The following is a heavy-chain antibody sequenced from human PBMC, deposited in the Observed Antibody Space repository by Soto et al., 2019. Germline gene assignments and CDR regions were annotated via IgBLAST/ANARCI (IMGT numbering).Heavy chain of an antibody. V-gene: IGHV4-59*01. CDR2: IYYSGST. J-gene: IGHJ3*02. CDR3: ARDGGSDAFDI. D-gene: IGHD6-25*01. Sequence: SETLSLTCTVSGGTISTYYWNWIRQPPGKGLEWIGYIYYSGSTNYNPSLKSRVTISVDTSKNQFSLKLSSVTAADTAVYYCARDGGSDAFDIWGQGTMVTVS. CDR1: GGTISTYY.